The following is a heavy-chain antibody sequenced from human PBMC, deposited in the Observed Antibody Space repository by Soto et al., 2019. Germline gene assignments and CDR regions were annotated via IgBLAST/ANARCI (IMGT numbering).Heavy chain of an antibody. CDR2: ISYDGTNR. CDR3: ARESSSTVTTGGGGSAMDY. J-gene: IGHJ4*02. Sequence: QVHLVESGGGVVQPGRSLRLSCAASGLTFSNYAMHWVRQAPGKGLEWVAFISYDGTNRCYPDSVKGRFTISRDNSKNTLYLQMNSLKTEDKAVYYCARESSSTVTTGGGGSAMDYWGQGTLVTVSS. V-gene: IGHV3-30*07. CDR1: GLTFSNYA. D-gene: IGHD4-17*01.